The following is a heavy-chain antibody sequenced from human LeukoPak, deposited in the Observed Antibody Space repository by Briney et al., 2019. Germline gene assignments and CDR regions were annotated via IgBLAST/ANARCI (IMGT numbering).Heavy chain of an antibody. Sequence: SETLSLTCTVSGGSISSYYWSWIRQPPGKGLEWIGYIYYSGSTNYDPSLKSRVTISVDTSKNQFSLRLSSVNAADTAVYYCARDKRNLEYSSSSGLYYYYMDVWGKGTTVTVSS. D-gene: IGHD6-6*01. CDR3: ARDKRNLEYSSSSGLYYYYMDV. CDR2: IYYSGST. J-gene: IGHJ6*03. V-gene: IGHV4-59*01. CDR1: GGSISSYY.